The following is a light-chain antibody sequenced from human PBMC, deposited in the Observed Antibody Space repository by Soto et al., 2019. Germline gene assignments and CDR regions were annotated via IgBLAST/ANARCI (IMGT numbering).Light chain of an antibody. V-gene: IGKV1-5*03. CDR3: KQYNSDTWT. CDR2: KSS. CDR1: QTISSW. J-gene: IGKJ1*01. Sequence: DIQMTQSPSTVSASVGDRVTITCRASQTISSWLAWYQQKPGKAPKILIYKSSSLKSGVPSSFSGIGSGTEFTLTISSLQPDDFATYYCKQYNSDTWTFGQGTEVELK.